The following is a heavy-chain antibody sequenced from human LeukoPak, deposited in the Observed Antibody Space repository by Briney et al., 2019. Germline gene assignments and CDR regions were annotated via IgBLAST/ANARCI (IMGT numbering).Heavy chain of an antibody. D-gene: IGHD4-17*01. CDR1: GYTFTSYD. CDR3: ARNPTVTTRRPRTSWFDP. J-gene: IGHJ5*02. V-gene: IGHV1-8*01. Sequence: ASVKVSCKASGYTFTSYDINWVRQATGQGLAWMGWMNPNSGNTGYAQKFQGRVTMTRNTSISTAYMELSSLISEDTAVYYCARNPTVTTRRPRTSWFDPWGQGTLVTVSS. CDR2: MNPNSGNT.